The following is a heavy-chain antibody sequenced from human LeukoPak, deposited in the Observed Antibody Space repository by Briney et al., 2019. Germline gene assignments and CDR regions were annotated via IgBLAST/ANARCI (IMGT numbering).Heavy chain of an antibody. CDR1: GFTFDDYD. V-gene: IGHV3-43*02. J-gene: IGHJ4*02. D-gene: IGHD5-12*01. CDR2: ISGDGNST. CDR3: AKEAGGSAYSPVDC. Sequence: GGSLRLSCAASGFTFDDYDMHWVRQAPGKGLEWVSLISGDGNSTYYAGSVKGRFTISRDNSKNTLYLQMNSLRVEDTAIYYCAKEAGGSAYSPVDCWGQGTLVTVSS.